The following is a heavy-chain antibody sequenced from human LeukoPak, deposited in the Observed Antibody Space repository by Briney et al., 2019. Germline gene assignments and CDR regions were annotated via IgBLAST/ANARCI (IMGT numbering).Heavy chain of an antibody. V-gene: IGHV3-30-3*01. Sequence: PGGSLRLSCAASGFTFSSYAMHWVRQAPGKGLEWVALISYDGSNKYYADSVKGRFTISRDNSKNTLYLQMDSLRAEDTAMYYCASPDNSGYSAMLKYWGQGTLVTVSS. D-gene: IGHD3-22*01. CDR2: ISYDGSNK. CDR3: ASPDNSGYSAMLKY. CDR1: GFTFSSYA. J-gene: IGHJ4*02.